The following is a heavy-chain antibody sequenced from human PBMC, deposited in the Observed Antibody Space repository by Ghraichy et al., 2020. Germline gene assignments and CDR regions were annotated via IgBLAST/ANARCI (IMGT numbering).Heavy chain of an antibody. CDR3: ARQFYPSTTVTPPVSGY. D-gene: IGHD4-17*01. Sequence: SETLSLTCAVYGGSFSGYYWSWIRQPPGKGLEWIGEINHSGSTNYNPSLKSRVTISVDTSKNQFSLKLSSVTAADTAVYYCARQFYPSTTVTPPVSGYWGQGTLVTVSS. CDR1: GGSFSGYY. J-gene: IGHJ4*02. V-gene: IGHV4-34*01. CDR2: INHSGST.